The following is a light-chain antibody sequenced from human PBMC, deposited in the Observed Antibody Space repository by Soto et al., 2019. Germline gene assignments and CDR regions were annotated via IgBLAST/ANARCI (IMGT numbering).Light chain of an antibody. J-gene: IGKJ2*01. Sequence: DIQMTQSPSSLSASVGDRVTITCRASQSISTSLNWYQQKPGKAPDLLIYAASNLQSGVPSRFRGSGSGTDFTLPISSLQPDDFATYYFQQSYSSPHVYPFGPRTKTELK. CDR2: AAS. CDR1: QSISTS. CDR3: QQSYSSPHVYP. V-gene: IGKV1-39*01.